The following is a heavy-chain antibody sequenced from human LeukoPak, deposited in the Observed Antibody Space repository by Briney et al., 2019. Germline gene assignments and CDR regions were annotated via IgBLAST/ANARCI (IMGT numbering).Heavy chain of an antibody. CDR3: VRHKRWSNHFDC. D-gene: IGHD3-3*01. CDR2: IFPGDSDI. CDR1: GYSFTNYW. Sequence: GESLKISCKASGYSFTNYWIGWVRQKPGKGLEWMGIIFPGDSDIKYSPSFQGQVSLSADQSITSAYLQWDSLKASDSAMYYCVRHKRWSNHFDCGGQGPQVTVSA. J-gene: IGHJ4*02. V-gene: IGHV5-51*01.